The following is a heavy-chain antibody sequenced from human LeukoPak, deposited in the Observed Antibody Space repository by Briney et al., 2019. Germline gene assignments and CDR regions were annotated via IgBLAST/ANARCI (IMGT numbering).Heavy chain of an antibody. Sequence: GGSLRLSWAASGFTFDDYCMSWVRQAPGKGLEWVSGINWNGGRKVYATSVKGRFTLSREHAKHSLYLQMNSLRAEDTALYYRVRDDRYIVFDPWGQGTLVTVSS. CDR1: GFTFDDYC. D-gene: IGHD1-1*01. CDR3: VRDDRYIVFDP. J-gene: IGHJ5*02. V-gene: IGHV3-20*04. CDR2: INWNGGRK.